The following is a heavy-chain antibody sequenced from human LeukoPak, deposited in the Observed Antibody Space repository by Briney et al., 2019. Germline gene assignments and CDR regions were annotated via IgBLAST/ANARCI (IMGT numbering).Heavy chain of an antibody. CDR2: INPSGGST. Sequence: ASVKVSCKASGYTFTSYYMHWVRQAPGQGLEWMGIINPSGGSTSYAQKFQGRVTMTRDMSTSTVYMELSSLRSEDTAVYYCARVSRSTTLITDAFDIWGQGTMVTVSS. V-gene: IGHV1-46*01. CDR3: ARVSRSTTLITDAFDI. CDR1: GYTFTSYY. J-gene: IGHJ3*02. D-gene: IGHD3-16*01.